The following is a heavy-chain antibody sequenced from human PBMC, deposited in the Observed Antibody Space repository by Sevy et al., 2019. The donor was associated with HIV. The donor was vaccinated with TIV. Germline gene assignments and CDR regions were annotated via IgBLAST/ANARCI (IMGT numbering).Heavy chain of an antibody. Sequence: ASVKVSCKASGFTFTSSAVQWVRQGRGQGLEWIGWIVVGSGVTDYAQKFQGRVTISRDISTSTVYLDLSSLRSEDAAVYYCVAEGMTRFGGALGVFEIWGQGTTVTVSS. CDR3: VAEGMTRFGGALGVFEI. V-gene: IGHV1-58*01. CDR1: GFTFTSSA. J-gene: IGHJ3*02. CDR2: IVVGSGVT. D-gene: IGHD3-16*01.